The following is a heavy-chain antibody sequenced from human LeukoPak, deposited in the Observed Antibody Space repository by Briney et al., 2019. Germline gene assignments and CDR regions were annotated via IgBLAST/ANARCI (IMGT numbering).Heavy chain of an antibody. Sequence: SETLSLTCTVSGDSVSNGHYYWSWIRQPPGKGLEVTGHIYYSVGTNYNPSLKSRVTLSVDTSKNQFSLKLRSVTDADTAVYSCARHSTSGWNWFDTWGQGTLVTVSS. V-gene: IGHV4-61*01. J-gene: IGHJ5*02. CDR2: IYYSVGT. CDR3: ARHSTSGWNWFDT. CDR1: GDSVSNGHYY. D-gene: IGHD6-19*01.